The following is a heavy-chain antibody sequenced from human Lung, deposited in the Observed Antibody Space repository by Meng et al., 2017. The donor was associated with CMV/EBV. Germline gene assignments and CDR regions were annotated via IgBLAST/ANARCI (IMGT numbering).Heavy chain of an antibody. V-gene: IGHV1-8*01. D-gene: IGHD3-3*01. CDR1: GYTFTSYD. Sequence: ASXXVSXKASGYTFTSYDINWVRQATGQGLEWMGWMNPNSGNTGYAQKFQGRVTMTRNTSISTAYMELSSLRSEDTAVYYCARGLWSGIKGWFDSWGQGTLVTVSS. CDR3: ARGLWSGIKGWFDS. J-gene: IGHJ5*01. CDR2: MNPNSGNT.